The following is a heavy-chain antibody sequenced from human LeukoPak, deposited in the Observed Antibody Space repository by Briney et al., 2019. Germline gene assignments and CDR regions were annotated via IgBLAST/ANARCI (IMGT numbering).Heavy chain of an antibody. Sequence: GGSLRLSCAASGFTFSSYAMSWVRQDPGKGREWVSAISGSGASTYYADSVKGRFTISRDNSKNTLYLQMNSLRAEDTAVYYCLRRGYFDYWGQGTLVTVSS. CDR1: GFTFSSYA. V-gene: IGHV3-23*01. J-gene: IGHJ4*02. CDR3: LRRGYFDY. D-gene: IGHD3-16*01. CDR2: ISGSGAST.